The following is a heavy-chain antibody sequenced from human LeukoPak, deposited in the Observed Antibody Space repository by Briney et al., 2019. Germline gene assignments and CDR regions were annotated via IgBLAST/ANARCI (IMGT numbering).Heavy chain of an antibody. CDR3: ARDHGTGWYVDYFDY. J-gene: IGHJ4*02. CDR1: GFTFGNYW. CDR2: IKQDGSEK. Sequence: GGSLRLSCAASGFTFGNYWMSWVRQAQGRGLEWVATIKQDGSEKYYLDSVKGRFIISRDNAENSLYLQMNSLRAEDTALYYCARDHGTGWYVDYFDYWGQGTPVTVSS. V-gene: IGHV3-7*01. D-gene: IGHD6-19*01.